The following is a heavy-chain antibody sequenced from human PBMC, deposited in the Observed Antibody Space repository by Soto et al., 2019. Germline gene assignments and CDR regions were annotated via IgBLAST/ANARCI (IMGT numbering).Heavy chain of an antibody. J-gene: IGHJ2*01. CDR2: IYYSGST. V-gene: IGHV4-59*12. D-gene: IGHD2-8*01. CDR3: AREIMPLTNDWYFEL. Sequence: SETLSPTCTVSGGSISSYYWSWIRQPPGKGLEWIGYIYYSGSTNYNPSLKSRVTISVDTSKNQFSLKLSSVTAADTAVYYCAREIMPLTNDWYFELWGRGTLVTVSS. CDR1: GGSISSYY.